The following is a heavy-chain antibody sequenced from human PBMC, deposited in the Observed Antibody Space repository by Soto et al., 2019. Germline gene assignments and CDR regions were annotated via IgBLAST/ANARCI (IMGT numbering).Heavy chain of an antibody. CDR3: ARDFSIRVTGTPKWYDY. V-gene: IGHV1-18*01. CDR2: ISAYNGNT. Sequence: ASVKVSCKVSGYTFTSYGISWVRQAPGQGLERMGWISAYNGNTNYAQKLQGRVTMTTDTSTSTAYMELRSLRAEDTAVYYCARDFSIRVTGTPKWYDYWGQGTLVTVSS. D-gene: IGHD1-20*01. CDR1: GYTFTSYG. J-gene: IGHJ4*02.